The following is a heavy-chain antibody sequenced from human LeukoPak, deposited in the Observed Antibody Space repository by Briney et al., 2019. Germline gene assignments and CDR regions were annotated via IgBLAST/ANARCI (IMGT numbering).Heavy chain of an antibody. D-gene: IGHD3-3*01. CDR1: GYTFTSYD. CDR3: ARGYYDFWSGYPPTDV. CDR2: VDPNSGNT. V-gene: IGHV1-8*01. Sequence: GASVKVSCKASGYTFTSYDINWVRQATGRGLEWMGWVDPNSGNTNYAQKFQGRVTMTRDTSISTAYMELSRLRSDDTAVYYCARGYYDFWSGYPPTDVWGKGTTVTVSS. J-gene: IGHJ6*04.